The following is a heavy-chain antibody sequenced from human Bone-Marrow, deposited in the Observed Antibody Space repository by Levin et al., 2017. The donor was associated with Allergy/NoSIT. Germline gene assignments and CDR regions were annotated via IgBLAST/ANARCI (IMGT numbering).Heavy chain of an antibody. CDR3: ARDRTPRELRHFDWYMDDALDL. J-gene: IGHJ3*01. Sequence: GESLKISCKASGYSFTGYYMHWMRQAPGQGPEWMGWINPNGGGTKYAPKFWGRVALTRDTSTDTAYMELKRLTSDDTAIYFCARDRTPRELRHFDWYMDDALDLWGQGTLVTVSS. V-gene: IGHV1-2*02. CDR1: GYSFTGYY. CDR2: INPNGGGT. D-gene: IGHD3-9*01.